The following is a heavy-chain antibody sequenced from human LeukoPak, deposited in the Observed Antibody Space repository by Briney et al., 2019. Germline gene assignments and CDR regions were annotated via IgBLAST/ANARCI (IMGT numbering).Heavy chain of an antibody. Sequence: ASVKVSCKASGDTFTSYDINWVRQATGQGVEWRGWMNPNSGNTGYAQKFQSRVTMTRNTSISTAYMELSSLRYEDTTVYYCGRGSQDYYYVGGSYPQSPLDYWGQGTRVTVSS. CDR3: GRGSQDYYYVGGSYPQSPLDY. J-gene: IGHJ4*02. V-gene: IGHV1-8*01. CDR1: GDTFTSYD. CDR2: MNPNSGNT. D-gene: IGHD3-16*02.